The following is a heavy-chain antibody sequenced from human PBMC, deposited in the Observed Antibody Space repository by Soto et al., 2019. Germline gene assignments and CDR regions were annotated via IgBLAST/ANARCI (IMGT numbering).Heavy chain of an antibody. D-gene: IGHD3-3*01. V-gene: IGHV3-23*01. CDR3: AKDPDFWSGYPLFDY. CDR1: GFTFSSYA. Sequence: GGSLRLSCAASGFTFSSYAMSWVRQAPGKGLEWVSAISGSGGSTYYADSVKGRFTISRDNSKNTLYLQMNSLRAEDTAVYYCAKDPDFWSGYPLFDYWGQGTLVTVSS. CDR2: ISGSGGST. J-gene: IGHJ4*02.